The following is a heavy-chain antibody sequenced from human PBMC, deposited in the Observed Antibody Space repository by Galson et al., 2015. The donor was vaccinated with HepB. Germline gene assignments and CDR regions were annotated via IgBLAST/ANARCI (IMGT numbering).Heavy chain of an antibody. V-gene: IGHV1-69*02. D-gene: IGHD2-2*01. CDR2: NIPILGIA. CDR3: ARVVPAAAYFDY. J-gene: IGHJ4*02. CDR1: GGTFSSYT. Sequence: SVKVSCKASGGTFSSYTISWVRQAPGQGLEWMGRNIPILGIANYAQKFQGRVTITADKSTSTAYMELSSLRSEDTAVYYCARVVPAAAYFDYWGQGTLVTVSS.